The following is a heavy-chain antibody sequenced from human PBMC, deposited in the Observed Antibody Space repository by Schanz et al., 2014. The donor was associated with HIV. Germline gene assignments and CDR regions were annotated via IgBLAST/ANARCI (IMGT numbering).Heavy chain of an antibody. CDR3: AKEEQQLGGVGGYHFDF. J-gene: IGHJ4*02. CDR2: INWNGDTT. D-gene: IGHD6-13*01. Sequence: EVQLLEFGGGLVRPGESLRLSCLASGFTFNNYAMSWVRQAPGKGLAWVAVINWNGDTTYYADSVKGRFTISRDISKNTLYLQMNSLRAEDTAVYYCAKEEQQLGGVGGYHFDFWGQGNLVTVSS. CDR1: GFTFNNYA. V-gene: IGHV3-23*01.